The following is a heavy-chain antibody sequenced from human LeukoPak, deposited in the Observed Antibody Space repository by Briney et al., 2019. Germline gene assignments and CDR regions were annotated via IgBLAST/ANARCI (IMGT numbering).Heavy chain of an antibody. D-gene: IGHD3-22*01. J-gene: IGHJ5*01. Sequence: PGGSLRLSCAASGFTFYMYAMSWVRQAPGKGQEWVASMCGTAGCTFYPDSVKGRFTISRDNSKNILYLQMNSLRAEDTAIYYCAKDRPNFYENSGHYYRRDGDSWGQGTLVTVSS. CDR3: AKDRPNFYENSGHYYRRDGDS. V-gene: IGHV3-23*01. CDR2: MCGTAGCT. CDR1: GFTFYMYA.